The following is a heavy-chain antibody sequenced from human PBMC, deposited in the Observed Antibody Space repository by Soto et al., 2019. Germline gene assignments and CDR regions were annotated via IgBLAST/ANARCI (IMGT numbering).Heavy chain of an antibody. CDR2: ISYDGSNK. Sequence: QVQLVESGGGVVQPGRSLRLSCAASGFTFSSYGMHWVRQAPGKGLEWVAVISYDGSNKYSADSVKGRFTISRDNSKNTLYLQMNSLRAEDTAVYYCAKDSSTSSSSLDYWGQGTLVTVSS. D-gene: IGHD6-13*01. CDR3: AKDSSTSSSSLDY. V-gene: IGHV3-30*18. CDR1: GFTFSSYG. J-gene: IGHJ4*02.